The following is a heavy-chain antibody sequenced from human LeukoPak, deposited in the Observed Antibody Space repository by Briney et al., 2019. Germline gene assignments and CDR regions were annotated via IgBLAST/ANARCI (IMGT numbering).Heavy chain of an antibody. J-gene: IGHJ4*02. CDR3: ARDPSGGDY. CDR2: ISSSSSYM. V-gene: IGHV3-21*01. D-gene: IGHD3-10*01. CDR1: GFTFSSYN. Sequence: NSGGSLRLSCAASGFTFSSYNMNWVRQAPGKGLEWVSSISSSSSYMYYADSVKGRFTISRDNAKKSLYLQMNSLRAEDTAVYYCARDPSGGDYWGQGTLVTVSS.